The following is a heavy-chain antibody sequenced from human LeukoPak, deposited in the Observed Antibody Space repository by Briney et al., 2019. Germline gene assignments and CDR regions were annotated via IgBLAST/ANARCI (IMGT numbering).Heavy chain of an antibody. J-gene: IGHJ4*02. CDR1: GFNFNNYA. V-gene: IGHV3-23*01. Sequence: GGSLRLSCAASGFNFNNYAMSWVRQAPGKGLEWVSHIVASSGATFYADSVKGRFTISSDHSENTLYLQLHSLRAEDTALYYCAKGGYDYIEVGYFHSWGQGTLATVSS. CDR2: IVASSGAT. CDR3: AKGGYDYIEVGYFHS. D-gene: IGHD5-12*01.